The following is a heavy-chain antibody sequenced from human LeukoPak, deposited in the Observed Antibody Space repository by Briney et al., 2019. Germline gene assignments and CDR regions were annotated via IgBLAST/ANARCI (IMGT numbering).Heavy chain of an antibody. CDR1: GFTFDDYG. V-gene: IGHV3-20*01. Sequence: LAGGSLRLSCAASGFTFDDYGMSWVRQAPGKGLEWVSGINWNGGSTGYADSVKGRFTISRDNAKNSLYLQMNSLRAEDTALYHCARDSQCSSTSCYLDYYCGMDVWGQGTTVTVSS. CDR3: ARDSQCSSTSCYLDYYCGMDV. J-gene: IGHJ6*02. D-gene: IGHD2-2*01. CDR2: INWNGGST.